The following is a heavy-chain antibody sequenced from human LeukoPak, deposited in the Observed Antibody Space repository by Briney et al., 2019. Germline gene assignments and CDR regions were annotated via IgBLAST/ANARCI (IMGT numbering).Heavy chain of an antibody. D-gene: IGHD2-15*01. V-gene: IGHV3-21*01. CDR2: ISSSSSYI. J-gene: IGHJ5*02. CDR3: ARGPDIVVVVAAMWFDP. CDR1: GFTFSSYA. Sequence: GGSLRLSCSASGFTFSSYAMKWVRQAPGKGLEWVSSISSSSSYIYYADSVKGRFTISRDNAKNSLYLQMNSLRAEDTAVYYCARGPDIVVVVAAMWFDPWGQGTLVTVSS.